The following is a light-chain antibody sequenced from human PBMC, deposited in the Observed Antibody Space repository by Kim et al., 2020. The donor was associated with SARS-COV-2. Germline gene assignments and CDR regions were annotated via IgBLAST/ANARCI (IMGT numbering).Light chain of an antibody. CDR2: DNN. CDR1: TSNIGKYL. CDR3: ATWDSRLSAWV. J-gene: IGLJ3*02. V-gene: IGLV1-51*01. Sequence: GQKDTISCTGSTSNIGKYLESWYHHHPGTAPKLLIYDNNKRPSGIPDRFSGSKSATSATLDITGLQTGDEADYYCATWDSRLSAWVFGGGTQLTVL.